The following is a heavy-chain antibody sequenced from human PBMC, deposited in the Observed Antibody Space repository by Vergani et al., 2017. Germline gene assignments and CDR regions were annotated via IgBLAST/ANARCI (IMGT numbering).Heavy chain of an antibody. CDR1: GGSISSSSYY. CDR3: ARGLEYQFYYYYYGMDV. J-gene: IGHJ6*02. V-gene: IGHV4-39*02. Sequence: QLQLQESGPGLVKPSETLSLTCTVSGGSISSSSYYWGWIRQPPGKGLEWMGWISAYNGNTNYAQKLQGRVTMTTDTSTSTAYMELRSLRSDDTAVYYCARGLEYQFYYYYYGMDVWGQGTTVTVSS. D-gene: IGHD6-6*01. CDR2: SAYNGNT.